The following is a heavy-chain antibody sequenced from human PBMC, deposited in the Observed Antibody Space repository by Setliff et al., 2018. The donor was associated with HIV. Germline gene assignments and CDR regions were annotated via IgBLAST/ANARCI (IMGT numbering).Heavy chain of an antibody. CDR2: LIPVLGEP. CDR3: ARGVLYGLSEY. V-gene: IGHV1-69*11. D-gene: IGHD3-10*01. J-gene: IGHJ4*02. CDR1: GHTPRHYG. Sequence: QVRFPPASVKVSCKASGHTPRHYGINWVRQAPGQGLEWVGSLIPVLGEPHYAPRFQGRVTITADDSTNTAYMELTNLRSDDTATYYCARGVLYGLSEYWGTGSLVTVSS.